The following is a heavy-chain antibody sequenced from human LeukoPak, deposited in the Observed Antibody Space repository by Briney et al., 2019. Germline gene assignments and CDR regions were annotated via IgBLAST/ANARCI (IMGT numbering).Heavy chain of an antibody. CDR1: GFTFSRYG. V-gene: IGHV4-4*02. CDR2: IYHSGST. J-gene: IGHJ4*02. Sequence: GALRLSCAASGFTFSRYGMHGVRQAPGRGLEWVGDIYHSGSTNYNPSLKSRVTISVDKSKNQSSLQLSSVTAADTAVFYCARLRFYGSGTYYDYYFDYWGQGTLVTVSS. CDR3: ARLRFYGSGTYYDYYFDY. D-gene: IGHD3-10*01.